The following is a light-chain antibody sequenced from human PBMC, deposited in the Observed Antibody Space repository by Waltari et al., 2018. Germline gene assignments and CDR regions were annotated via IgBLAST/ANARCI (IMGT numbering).Light chain of an antibody. CDR3: KSYTGTGSWV. CDR2: DVS. CDR1: KSDVGFYNY. Sequence: QSALNQPAPVYGSPGQSITIFCTATKSDVGFYNYVSWYQQHPGKAPKVIIYDVSQRPSGISNRFSGSKSGNTASLTISGLHADDEADYYCKSYTGTGSWVFGGGTKLTVL. V-gene: IGLV2-14*03. J-gene: IGLJ3*02.